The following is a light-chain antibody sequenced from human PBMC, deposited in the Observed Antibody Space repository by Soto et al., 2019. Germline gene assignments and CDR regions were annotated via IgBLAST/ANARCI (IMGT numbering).Light chain of an antibody. Sequence: DIQLTQSPSFLSASVGDRVTITCRASQYISNYLAWYQQKPGQPPKLLIYWASTRESGVPDRFSGSGSGTDFTLTISSLQAEDVAVYYCQQYYSTPLTFGGGTRLEIK. J-gene: IGKJ5*01. CDR2: WAS. CDR1: QYISNY. CDR3: QQYYSTPLT. V-gene: IGKV4-1*01.